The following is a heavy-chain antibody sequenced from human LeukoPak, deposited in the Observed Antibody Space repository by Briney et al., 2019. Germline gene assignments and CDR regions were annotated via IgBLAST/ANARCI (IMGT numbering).Heavy chain of an antibody. Sequence: PGRSLRLSCAASGFTFSSYAMHWVRQAPGKGLEWAAVISYDGSNKYYADSVKGRFTISRDNSKNTLYLQMNSLRAEDTAVYYCARALVVTTDYWGQGTLVTVSS. V-gene: IGHV3-30-3*01. CDR2: ISYDGSNK. CDR3: ARALVVTTDY. CDR1: GFTFSSYA. J-gene: IGHJ4*02. D-gene: IGHD2-8*02.